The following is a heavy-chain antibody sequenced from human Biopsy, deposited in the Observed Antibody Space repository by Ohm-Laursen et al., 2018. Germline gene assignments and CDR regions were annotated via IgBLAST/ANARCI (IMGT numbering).Heavy chain of an antibody. Sequence: SDTLSLTCTVSGDSVSNNFWTWIRQPPGKTLEWIAYKFYRGTTTYNPSLKGRVIVSVDPPKGQISLKLTSVTASDTAIYYCARLTRRGNIIFFDYWGQGTLVAVPS. J-gene: IGHJ4*02. CDR2: KFYRGTT. CDR3: ARLTRRGNIIFFDY. CDR1: GDSVSNNF. D-gene: IGHD1-26*01. V-gene: IGHV4-59*08.